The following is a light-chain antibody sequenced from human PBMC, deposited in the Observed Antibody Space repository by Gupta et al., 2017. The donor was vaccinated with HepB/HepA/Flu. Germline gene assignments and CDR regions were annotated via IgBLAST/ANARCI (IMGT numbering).Light chain of an antibody. CDR1: QDISNY. J-gene: IGKJ5*01. V-gene: IGKV1-33*01. CDR3: QQYYNLPIT. Sequence: DIQMTQSPSSLSASVGDRVTITCQASQDISNYLNWYQQKPGKAPKLLIYDASNLETGVPSRFSGSGSVTDFTFTISSLQPEDIATYYCQQYYNLPITFGQGTRMEIK. CDR2: DAS.